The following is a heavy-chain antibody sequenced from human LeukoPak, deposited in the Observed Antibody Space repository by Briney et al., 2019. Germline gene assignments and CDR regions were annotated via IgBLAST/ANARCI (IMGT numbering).Heavy chain of an antibody. CDR2: IYPGDSDT. Sequence: HGESLKISCKGSGYSFTSYWIGWARQMPGKGLEWMGIIYPGDSDTRYSPSFQGQVTISADKSISTAYLQWSSLKASDTAMYYCARRVYGSGSFLAGFDPWGQGTLVTVS. CDR1: GYSFTSYW. J-gene: IGHJ5*02. D-gene: IGHD3-10*01. CDR3: ARRVYGSGSFLAGFDP. V-gene: IGHV5-51*01.